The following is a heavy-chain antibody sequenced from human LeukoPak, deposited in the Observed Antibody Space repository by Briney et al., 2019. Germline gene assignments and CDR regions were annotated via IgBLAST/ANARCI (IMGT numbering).Heavy chain of an antibody. Sequence: GALRLSCAASGFTFSSYEMNWVRQAPGKGLEWVSYISSSGSTIYYADSVKGRFTISRDNAKNSLYLQMNSLRAEDTAVYYCARVVGTAMAGYYYYYMDVWGKGTTVTVSS. D-gene: IGHD5-18*01. V-gene: IGHV3-48*03. CDR3: ARVVGTAMAGYYYYYMDV. CDR1: GFTFSSYE. CDR2: ISSSGSTI. J-gene: IGHJ6*03.